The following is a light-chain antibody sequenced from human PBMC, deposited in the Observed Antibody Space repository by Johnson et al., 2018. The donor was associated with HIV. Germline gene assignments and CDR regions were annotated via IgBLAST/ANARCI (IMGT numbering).Light chain of an antibody. CDR1: SSNIGNNY. V-gene: IGLV1-51*02. CDR2: ENN. CDR3: GTWDTSLSVYV. Sequence: QSVLTQPPSVSAAPGQKVTIYCSGSSSNIGNNYVSWYQQLPGTAPKLLIYENNKRPSGIPDRFSGSKSGTSATLAITGLQTGDEADYYCGTWDTSLSVYVFGTGTKVTVL. J-gene: IGLJ1*01.